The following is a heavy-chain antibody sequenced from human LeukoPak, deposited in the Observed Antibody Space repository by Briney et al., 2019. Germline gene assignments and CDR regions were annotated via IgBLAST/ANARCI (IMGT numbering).Heavy chain of an antibody. Sequence: GGSLRLSCAASRFTFSSYAMHWVRQAPGKGLEWVAVISYDGTNNYYADSVKGRFTISRDNSKNTLYLQMNSLRAEDTAVYYCAKDSSSWYGPLDYWGQGTLVTVSS. D-gene: IGHD6-13*01. CDR2: ISYDGTNN. V-gene: IGHV3-30-3*01. CDR1: RFTFSSYA. J-gene: IGHJ4*02. CDR3: AKDSSSWYGPLDY.